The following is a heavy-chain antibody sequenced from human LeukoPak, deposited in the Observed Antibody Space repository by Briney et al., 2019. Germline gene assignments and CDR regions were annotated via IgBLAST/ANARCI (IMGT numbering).Heavy chain of an antibody. Sequence: PSETLSLTCTVSGGSISNYYWSWARQPPGKGLEWIGYISYSGTSNYNPSLRSRVTISVDTSKTQFSLKLTSMTAADTAVYYCARALRGGNSYGYLDYWGQGTLVTVSS. D-gene: IGHD5-18*01. CDR2: ISYSGTS. J-gene: IGHJ4*02. CDR3: ARALRGGNSYGYLDY. CDR1: GGSISNYY. V-gene: IGHV4-59*01.